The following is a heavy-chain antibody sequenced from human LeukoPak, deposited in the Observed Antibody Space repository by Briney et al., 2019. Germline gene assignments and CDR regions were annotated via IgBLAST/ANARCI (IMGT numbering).Heavy chain of an antibody. Sequence: SGGSLRLSCAASGFTFSSYWMSWVRQAPGKGLEWVANIKQDGSEKYYVDSVKGRFTISRDNAKNSLYLQMNSLRAEDTAVYYCARDRGYYYGSGSFFDYWGQGTLVTVSS. CDR2: IKQDGSEK. D-gene: IGHD3-10*01. CDR1: GFTFSSYW. J-gene: IGHJ4*02. V-gene: IGHV3-7*01. CDR3: ARDRGYYYGSGSFFDY.